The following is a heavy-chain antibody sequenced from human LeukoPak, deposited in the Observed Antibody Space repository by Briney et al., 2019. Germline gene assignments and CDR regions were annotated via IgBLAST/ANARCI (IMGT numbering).Heavy chain of an antibody. CDR2: IKQDGSEK. D-gene: IGHD3-3*01. Sequence: PGGSLRLSCAASGFTFSSYWMSWVRQAPGKGLEWVANIKQDGSEKYYVDSVKGRFTISRDNAKNSLYLQMNSLRAKDTAVYYCARDERWSGYAYYYYYYGMDVWGQGTTVTVSS. CDR1: GFTFSSYW. V-gene: IGHV3-7*03. CDR3: ARDERWSGYAYYYYYYGMDV. J-gene: IGHJ6*02.